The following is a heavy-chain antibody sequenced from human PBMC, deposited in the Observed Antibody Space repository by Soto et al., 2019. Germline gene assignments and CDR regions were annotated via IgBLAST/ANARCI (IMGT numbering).Heavy chain of an antibody. CDR2: ISYDGSNK. Sequence: QVQLVESGGGVVQPGRSLELSCAASGFTFRSYAMHWVRQAPGKGLEWVAVISYDGSNKYYADSVKGRFTISRDNSKNTLYLQMNSLRAEDTAVYYCARTSILTGQGELDYWGQGTLVTVSS. D-gene: IGHD3-9*01. V-gene: IGHV3-30-3*01. CDR3: ARTSILTGQGELDY. J-gene: IGHJ4*02. CDR1: GFTFRSYA.